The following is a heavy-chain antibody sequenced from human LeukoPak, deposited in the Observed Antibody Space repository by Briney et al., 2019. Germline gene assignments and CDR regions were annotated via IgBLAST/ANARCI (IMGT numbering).Heavy chain of an antibody. Sequence: GSSVKVSCKASGGTFSSYAISWVRQAPGQGLEWMGGIIPIFGTANYAQKFQGRVTITTDESTSTAYMELSSLRSEDTAVYYCARSNCSGGSCYRAEYFQHWGQGTLVTVSS. D-gene: IGHD2-15*01. CDR1: GGTFSSYA. CDR2: IIPIFGTA. CDR3: ARSNCSGGSCYRAEYFQH. V-gene: IGHV1-69*05. J-gene: IGHJ1*01.